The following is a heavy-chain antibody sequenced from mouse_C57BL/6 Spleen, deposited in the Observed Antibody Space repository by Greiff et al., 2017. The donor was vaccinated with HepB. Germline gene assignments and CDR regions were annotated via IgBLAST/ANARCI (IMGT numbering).Heavy chain of an antibody. J-gene: IGHJ3*01. V-gene: IGHV1-9*01. CDR1: GYTFTGYW. CDR2: ILPGSGST. D-gene: IGHD2-4*01. Sequence: VQLQQSGAELMKPGASVKLSCKATGYTFTGYWIEWVKQRPGHGLEWIEEILPGSGSTNYNEKFKGKATFTADTSSNTAYMQLSSLTTEDSAIYYCAREGGDYDEEAWFAYWGQGTLVTVSA. CDR3: AREGGDYDEEAWFAY.